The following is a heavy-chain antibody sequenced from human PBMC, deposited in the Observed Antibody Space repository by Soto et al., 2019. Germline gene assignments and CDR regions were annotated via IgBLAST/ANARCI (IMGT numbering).Heavy chain of an antibody. CDR2: IYYSGST. D-gene: IGHD1-7*01. CDR3: ARYWNYVRYLDY. CDR1: GGSISSYY. V-gene: IGHV4-59*01. J-gene: IGHJ4*02. Sequence: SETLSLTCTVSGGSISSYYWSWIRQPPGKGLEWIGYIYYSGSTNYNPSLKSRVTISVDTSKNQFSLKLSSVTAADTAVYYCARYWNYVRYLDYCDTGTLVTGSS.